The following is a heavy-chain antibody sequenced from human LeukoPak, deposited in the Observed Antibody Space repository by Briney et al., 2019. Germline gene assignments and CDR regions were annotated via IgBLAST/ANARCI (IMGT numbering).Heavy chain of an antibody. CDR3: ARDRLSLGAF. CDR2: IYYSGST. Sequence: SETLSLTCTVSGGSISSSSYYWGWIRQPPGKGLEWIGSIYYSGSTYYNPSLKSRVTTSLDTSKNEFSLILTSVTAADTAVYYCARDRLSLGAFWGHGTAVTVSS. V-gene: IGHV4-39*07. J-gene: IGHJ3*01. CDR1: GGSISSSSYY. D-gene: IGHD3-16*01.